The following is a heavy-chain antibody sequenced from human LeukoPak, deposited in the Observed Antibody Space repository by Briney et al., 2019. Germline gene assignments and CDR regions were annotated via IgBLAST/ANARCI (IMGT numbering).Heavy chain of an antibody. Sequence: GGSLRLSCAASGFTFSSYSMNWVRQAPGKGLEWVSSITSSSSYIYYADSIKGRFTISRDNAKNSLYLQMNSLRAEDTAVYYCARGLDNWNVYIFDYWGQGTLVTVSS. V-gene: IGHV3-21*01. CDR1: GFTFSSYS. CDR3: ARGLDNWNVYIFDY. CDR2: ITSSSSYI. D-gene: IGHD1-20*01. J-gene: IGHJ4*02.